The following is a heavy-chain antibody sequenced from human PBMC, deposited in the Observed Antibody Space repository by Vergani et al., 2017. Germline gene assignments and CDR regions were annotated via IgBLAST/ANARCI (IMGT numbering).Heavy chain of an antibody. CDR2: IYPGDSDT. J-gene: IGHJ3*02. V-gene: IGHV5-51*01. Sequence: EVQLVQSGAEVKKPGESLKISCKGSGYSFTSYWIGWVRQMPGKGLAWMGIIYPGDSDTRYSPSFQGQVTISADKSISTAYLQWSSLKASDTAMYYCARRRYCSSTSCYNGGRAFDIWGQGTMVTVSS. CDR1: GYSFTSYW. D-gene: IGHD2-2*02. CDR3: ARRRYCSSTSCYNGGRAFDI.